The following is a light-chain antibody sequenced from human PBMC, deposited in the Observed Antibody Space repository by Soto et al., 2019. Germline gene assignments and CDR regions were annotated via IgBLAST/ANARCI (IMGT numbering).Light chain of an antibody. CDR3: QKYNSAPLT. V-gene: IGKV1-27*01. CDR1: QGITYY. CDR2: AAS. J-gene: IGKJ4*01. Sequence: DIQMTRSPSSLSASVGDRVTITCRASQGITYYLAWYQEKPGKVPKLLIYAASTLQSGVPSRFSGSGSGTDFTLTISSLQPEDVATYYCQKYNSAPLTFGGGTKVEIK.